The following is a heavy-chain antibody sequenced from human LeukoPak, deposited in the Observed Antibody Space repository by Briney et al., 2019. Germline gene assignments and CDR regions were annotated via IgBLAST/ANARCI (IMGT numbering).Heavy chain of an antibody. V-gene: IGHV1-18*01. CDR1: GYTFTSYG. CDR2: ISAYNGNT. D-gene: IGHD4-17*01. Sequence: ASVKVSCKASGYTFTSYGISWVRQAPGQGLEWMGWISAYNGNTNYAQKLRGRVTMTTDTSTSTAYMELRSLRSDDTAVYYCARDPVLNDDYGDSLSFDYWGQGTLVTVSS. CDR3: ARDPVLNDDYGDSLSFDY. J-gene: IGHJ4*02.